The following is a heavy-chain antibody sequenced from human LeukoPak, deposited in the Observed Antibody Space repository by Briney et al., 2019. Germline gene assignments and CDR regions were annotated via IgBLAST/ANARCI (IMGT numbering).Heavy chain of an antibody. CDR3: ARSNHWNSGDDFGTYYYYGMDV. CDR2: IIPIFGTA. V-gene: IGHV1-69*13. J-gene: IGHJ6*02. D-gene: IGHD5-12*01. CDR1: GGTFSSYA. Sequence: SVKVSCKASGGTFSSYAIRWVRQAPGQGLEWMGGIIPIFGTANYAQKFQGRVTITADESTSTAYMELSSLRSEVTAVYYCARSNHWNSGDDFGTYYYYGMDVWGQGTTVTVSS.